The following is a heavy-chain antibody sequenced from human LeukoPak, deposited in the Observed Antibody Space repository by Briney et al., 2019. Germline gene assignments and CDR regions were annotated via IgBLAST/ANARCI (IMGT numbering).Heavy chain of an antibody. D-gene: IGHD1-7*01. CDR3: ASERGNYERDAFDI. CDR1: GFSLGSYW. J-gene: IGHJ3*02. V-gene: IGHV3-7*01. Sequence: GGSLRLSCTASGFSLGSYWMSWVRQAPGKGLEWVANINQDASREYYAGSVKGRFTISRDNAKNSLYLQMNSLRAEDTAVYYCASERGNYERDAFDIWGQGTMVTVSS. CDR2: INQDASRE.